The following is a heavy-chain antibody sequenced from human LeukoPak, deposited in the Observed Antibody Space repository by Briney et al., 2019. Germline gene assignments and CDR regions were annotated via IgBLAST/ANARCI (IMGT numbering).Heavy chain of an antibody. V-gene: IGHV1-69*05. CDR3: ARDTGDYDFWSGYSPYYYYYMDV. Sequence: EASVKVSCKASGGTFSSYAISWVRQAPGQGLEWMGGIIPIFGTANYAQKFQGRVTITTDESTSTAYMELSSLRSEDTAVYYCARDTGDYDFWSGYSPYYYYYMDVWGKGTTVTVSS. D-gene: IGHD3-3*01. CDR1: GGTFSSYA. CDR2: IIPIFGTA. J-gene: IGHJ6*03.